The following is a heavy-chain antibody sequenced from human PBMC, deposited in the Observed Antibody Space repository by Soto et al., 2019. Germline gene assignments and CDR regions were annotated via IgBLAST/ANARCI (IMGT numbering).Heavy chain of an antibody. CDR1: GFTCSSYS. CDR3: ARDPDFYGYQLPDYYYYYYMDV. D-gene: IGHD2-2*01. Sequence: EVQLVESGGGLVKPGGSLRLSCAASGFTCSSYSMNWVRQAPGKGLEWVSSTSSSSSYIDYADLVKGRFPISRDNAKNSPYLQMISLRAEDTAVYYCARDPDFYGYQLPDYYYYYYMDVWGKGTTVTVSS. V-gene: IGHV3-21*06. J-gene: IGHJ6*03. CDR2: TSSSSSYI.